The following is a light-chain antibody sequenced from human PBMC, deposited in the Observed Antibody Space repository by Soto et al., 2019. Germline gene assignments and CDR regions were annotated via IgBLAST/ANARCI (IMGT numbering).Light chain of an antibody. CDR2: SNK. V-gene: IGLV1-44*01. CDR1: SSNIGSNT. J-gene: IGLJ3*02. CDR3: AAWDDSLSGVV. Sequence: QSVLTQSPSASGTPGQGVSISCSGSSSNIGSNTVNWYQQLPGTAPKLLIYSNKQRPSGVPDRFSGSKSGTSASLAVSGLQSEDEAVYYCAAWDDSLSGVVFGGGTKLTVL.